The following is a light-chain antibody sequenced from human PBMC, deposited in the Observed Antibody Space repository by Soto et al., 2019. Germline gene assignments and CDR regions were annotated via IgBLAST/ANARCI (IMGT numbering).Light chain of an antibody. J-gene: IGKJ2*01. CDR1: QSISRS. CDR3: HQYNSWPPGT. Sequence: EIVLTQSPAILSVSPGERATLPCRASQSISRSLAWYQQKPGQAPRLLISDASTRATGIPARFSGSGSGTEFTLTISSLQSEDFALYYCHQYNSWPPGTFGQGTKVEIK. CDR2: DAS. V-gene: IGKV3-15*01.